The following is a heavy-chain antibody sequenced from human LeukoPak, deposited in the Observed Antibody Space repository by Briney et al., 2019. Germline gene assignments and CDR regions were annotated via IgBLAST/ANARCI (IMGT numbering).Heavy chain of an antibody. V-gene: IGHV4-39*01. CDR1: GGSISSSSYY. CDR3: ARHLSGDYPADDSSGYYGDAFDI. CDR2: IYYSGST. J-gene: IGHJ3*02. Sequence: PSETLSLTCTVSGGSISSSSYYWGWIRQPPGKGLEWIGSIYYSGSTYYNPSLKSRVTISVDTSKNQFSLKLSSVTAADTAVYYCARHLSGDYPADDSSGYYGDAFDIWGQGTMVTVSS. D-gene: IGHD3-22*01.